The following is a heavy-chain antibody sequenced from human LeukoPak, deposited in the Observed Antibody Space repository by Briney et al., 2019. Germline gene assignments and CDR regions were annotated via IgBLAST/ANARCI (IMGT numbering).Heavy chain of an antibody. CDR2: IRYDGSDI. Sequence: GRSLRLSCAASGFMFNVYGMQWVRQAPGKGLEWVAVIRYDGSDINYADSVKGRFTISRDNSKNTLYLEMNSLRVEDTAVYFCAGSWNIHFDYWGQGTLVTVSS. D-gene: IGHD1/OR15-1a*01. J-gene: IGHJ4*02. V-gene: IGHV3-33*01. CDR1: GFMFNVYG. CDR3: AGSWNIHFDY.